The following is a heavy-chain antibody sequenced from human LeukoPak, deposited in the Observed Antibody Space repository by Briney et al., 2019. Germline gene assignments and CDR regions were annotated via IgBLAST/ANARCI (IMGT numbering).Heavy chain of an antibody. CDR1: GYTFSKYG. D-gene: IGHD2-2*01. J-gene: IGHJ4*02. V-gene: IGHV1-18*01. Sequence: ASVKVSCKASGYTFSKYGISWVRQAPGQGLEWMGWISGYNAYTHYAQKLQGRVTVTTDTSTSTAYMELRSLRSDDTAVYYCARDRRLDYQLPADNWGQGTLVTVSS. CDR3: ARDRRLDYQLPADN. CDR2: ISGYNAYT.